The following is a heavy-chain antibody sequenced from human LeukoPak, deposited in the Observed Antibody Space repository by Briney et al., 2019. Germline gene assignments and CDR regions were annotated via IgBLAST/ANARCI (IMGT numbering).Heavy chain of an antibody. Sequence: SETLSLTCAVYGGSFSGYYWSWIRQPPGKGLEWIGEINHRGSTNYNPSLKSRVTISVDTSKNQFSLKLSSVTAADTAVYYCARFSSSWYVSYYGMDVWGQGTTVTVSS. CDR2: INHRGST. D-gene: IGHD6-13*01. J-gene: IGHJ6*02. V-gene: IGHV4-34*01. CDR3: ARFSSSWYVSYYGMDV. CDR1: GGSFSGYY.